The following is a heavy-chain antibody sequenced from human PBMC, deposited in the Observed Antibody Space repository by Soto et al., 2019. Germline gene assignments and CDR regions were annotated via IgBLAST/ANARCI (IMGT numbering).Heavy chain of an antibody. CDR3: ARDAGYCYGSGSYYTYYGMDV. D-gene: IGHD3-10*01. V-gene: IGHV1-18*01. Sequence: QVQLVQSGAEVKKPGASVKVSCKASGYTFTSYGISWVRQAPGQGLEWMGWISAYNGNTNYAQKLQGRVTMTTDTSTSTAYMELRSLRSDDTAVYYCARDAGYCYGSGSYYTYYGMDVWGQWTTVTVSS. CDR1: GYTFTSYG. CDR2: ISAYNGNT. J-gene: IGHJ6*02.